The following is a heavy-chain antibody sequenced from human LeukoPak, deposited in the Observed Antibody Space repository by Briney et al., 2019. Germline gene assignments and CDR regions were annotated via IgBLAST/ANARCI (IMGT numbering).Heavy chain of an antibody. CDR2: IYYSGST. V-gene: IGHV4-31*03. Sequence: SETLSLTCTVSGGSISSCGYYWRWIRQHPGTGLEWIGYIYYSGSTYYNPSLKSRVTISVDTSKNQFSLKLSSVTAADTAVYYCARGPGFTVTTYFDYWGQGTLVTVSS. CDR1: GGSISSCGYY. CDR3: ARGPGFTVTTYFDY. D-gene: IGHD4-17*01. J-gene: IGHJ4*02.